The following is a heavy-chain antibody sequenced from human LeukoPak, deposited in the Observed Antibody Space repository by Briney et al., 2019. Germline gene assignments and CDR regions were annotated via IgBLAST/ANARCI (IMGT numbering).Heavy chain of an antibody. CDR2: FDPEDGET. V-gene: IGHV1-24*01. D-gene: IGHD1-7*01. CDR1: GYTLTELS. Sequence: ASVKVSCKVSGYTLTELSMHWVRQAPGKGLEWMGGFDPEDGETIYAQKFQGRVTMTEDTSTDTAYMELSSLRSEDTAVYYCATDLEYNWNYAAFDIWGQGTMVTVSS. CDR3: ATDLEYNWNYAAFDI. J-gene: IGHJ3*02.